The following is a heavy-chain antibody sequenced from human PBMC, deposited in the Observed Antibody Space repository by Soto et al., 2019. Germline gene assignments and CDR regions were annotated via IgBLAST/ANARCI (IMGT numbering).Heavy chain of an antibody. J-gene: IGHJ4*02. Sequence: QVQLQESGPGLVKPSETLSLTCTVSGGSISSYYWSWIRQPPGKGLEWIGYIYYSGSTSYNPSLRXRXTXRVDTSKNQFALKLSSVTAADTAVYYCARRHGPFDFWGQGTLVTVSS. CDR3: ARRHGPFDF. CDR1: GGSISSYY. V-gene: IGHV4-59*01. CDR2: IYYSGST.